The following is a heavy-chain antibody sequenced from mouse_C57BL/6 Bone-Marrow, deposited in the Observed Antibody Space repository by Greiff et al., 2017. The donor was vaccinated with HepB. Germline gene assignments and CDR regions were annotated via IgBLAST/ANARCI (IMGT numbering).Heavy chain of an antibody. CDR3: TRGDYRNYEWGGKDY. CDR2: ILPGSGST. Sequence: QVQLQQSGAELMKPGASVKLSCKATGFKFTGYWIEWVKQRPGHGLEWIGEILPGSGSTNYTEKFKGKATFTADTSSNTAYMQLSSLTTEDSAIYYCTRGDYRNYEWGGKDYWGREPSVTVST. V-gene: IGHV1-9*01. CDR1: GFKFTGYW. J-gene: IGHJ4*01. D-gene: IGHD2-1*01.